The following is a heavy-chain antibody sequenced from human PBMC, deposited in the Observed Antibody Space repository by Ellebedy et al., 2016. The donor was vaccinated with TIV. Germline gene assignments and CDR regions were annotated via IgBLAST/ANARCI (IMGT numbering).Heavy chain of an antibody. D-gene: IGHD5/OR15-5a*01. CDR1: GFVVTSNF. J-gene: IGHJ4*02. CDR2: VYSGGDT. V-gene: IGHV3-66*01. CDR3: AKGFSVTWLGD. Sequence: PGGSLRLSCAGSGFVVTSNFISWVRQAPGKGLEWVSIVYSGGDTFYADSVKSRFSTSRDKSRNTVYLHMDRLRVEDTAVYYCAKGFSVTWLGDWGQGTPVTVSS.